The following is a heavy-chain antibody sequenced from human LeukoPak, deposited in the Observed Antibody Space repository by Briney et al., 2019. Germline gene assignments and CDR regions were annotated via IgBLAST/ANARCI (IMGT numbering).Heavy chain of an antibody. CDR1: GYSISSGSYY. J-gene: IGHJ3*02. CDR3: ERGRGQDIVVVVAADAFDI. D-gene: IGHD2-15*01. V-gene: IGHV4-61*02. Sequence: SETLSLTCTVSGYSISSGSYYWSWIRQPAGKGLEWIGRVFTSGTTNDNPSLKSRVTISVDTSKNQFSLKLSSMTAADTAVHYCERGRGQDIVVVVAADAFDIWGQGTMVTVSS. CDR2: VFTSGTT.